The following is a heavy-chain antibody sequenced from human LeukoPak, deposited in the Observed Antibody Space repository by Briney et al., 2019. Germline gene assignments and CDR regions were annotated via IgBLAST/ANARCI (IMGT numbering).Heavy chain of an antibody. J-gene: IGHJ4*02. V-gene: IGHV3-23*01. D-gene: IGHD6-13*01. CDR2: ISASGGST. Sequence: GGSLRLSCAASGFTFGSHAMSWVRQAPGKGREWVSTISASGGSTYNADSVKGRFTISRDNSKNTLYLQMNSLRGEDTAIYYCAKDVRGSSWYCPDYWGQGTLVTVSS. CDR1: GFTFGSHA. CDR3: AKDVRGSSWYCPDY.